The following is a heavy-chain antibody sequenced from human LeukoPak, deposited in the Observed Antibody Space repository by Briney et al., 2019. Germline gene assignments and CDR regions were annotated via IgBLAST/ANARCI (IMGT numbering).Heavy chain of an antibody. Sequence: PSETLSLTCTVSGGSISSYYWSWLRQPPGKGLEWIGYIYYSGSTNYKPSLKSRVTISVDTSKNQFSLKLNSVTAADTAVYYCARGGYYGSGNYFRFDPWGQGTLVTVSS. J-gene: IGHJ5*02. CDR3: ARGGYYGSGNYFRFDP. CDR1: GGSISSYY. CDR2: IYYSGST. V-gene: IGHV4-59*01. D-gene: IGHD3-10*01.